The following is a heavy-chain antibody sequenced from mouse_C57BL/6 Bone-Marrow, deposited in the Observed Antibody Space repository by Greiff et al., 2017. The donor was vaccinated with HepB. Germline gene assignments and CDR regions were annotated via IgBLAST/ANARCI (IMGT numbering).Heavy chain of an antibody. CDR3: AKKGRRVAMDY. V-gene: IGHV2-5*01. J-gene: IGHJ4*01. Sequence: VQRVESGPGLVQPSQCLSITCTVSGFSFTSYGVHWVRQSPGKGLEWLGVIWSGGSTDYNAAFMSRLSITKNNSKSHVIFKMNRLQADDTAIYYWAKKGRRVAMDYWGQGTSITVTA. D-gene: IGHD1-2*01. CDR1: GFSFTSYG. CDR2: IWSGGST.